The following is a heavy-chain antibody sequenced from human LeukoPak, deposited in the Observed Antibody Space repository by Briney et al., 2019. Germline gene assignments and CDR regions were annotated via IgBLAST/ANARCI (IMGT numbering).Heavy chain of an antibody. J-gene: IGHJ4*02. V-gene: IGHV4-39*02. Sequence: PSETLSLTCTVSGGSISSSSYHWGWIRQPPGKGLEWIGSIYYSGSTYYNPSLKSRVTISVDTSKNQFSLKLSSVTAADTAVYYGARDIVGATMRIDYWGQGTLVTVSS. CDR1: GGSISSSSYH. D-gene: IGHD1-26*01. CDR3: ARDIVGATMRIDY. CDR2: IYYSGST.